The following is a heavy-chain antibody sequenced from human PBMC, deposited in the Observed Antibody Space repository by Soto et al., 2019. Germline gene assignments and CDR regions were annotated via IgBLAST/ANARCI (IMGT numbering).Heavy chain of an antibody. CDR1: GGSISSGDYY. CDR2: IYYSGST. V-gene: IGHV4-30-4*02. J-gene: IGHJ5*02. CDR3: ARTDSSSWYRFDP. D-gene: IGHD6-13*01. Sequence: SETLSLTCTVSGGSISSGDYYWSWIRQPPGKGLEWIGYIYYSGSTYYNPSLKSRVTISVDTSKNQFSLKLSSVTAADTAVYYCARTDSSSWYRFDPWGQGTLVTVSS.